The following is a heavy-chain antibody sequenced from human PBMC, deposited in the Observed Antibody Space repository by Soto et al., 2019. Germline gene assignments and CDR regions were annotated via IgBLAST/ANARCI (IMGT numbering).Heavy chain of an antibody. CDR3: AIGGSFEYSSSSFDY. D-gene: IGHD6-6*01. J-gene: IGHJ4*02. CDR1: GYTFTSYG. Sequence: ASVKVSCKASGYTFTSYGISWLRQDPGQGLEWMGWISAYNGNTNYAQKLQGRVTMTTDTSTSTAYMELRSLRSDDTAVYYCAIGGSFEYSSSSFDYWGQGTLVTVSS. V-gene: IGHV1-18*01. CDR2: ISAYNGNT.